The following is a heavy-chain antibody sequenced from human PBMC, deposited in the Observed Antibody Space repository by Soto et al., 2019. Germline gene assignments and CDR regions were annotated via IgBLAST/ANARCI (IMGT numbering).Heavy chain of an antibody. CDR1: GFIFNTYW. CDR3: ARGAGIGDY. V-gene: IGHV3-7*04. J-gene: IGHJ4*02. Sequence: DVQLVESGGDLVQPGGSLRLSCAASGFIFNTYWMSWVRQAPGKGLEWLANIKEDGSENYYVDSIKGRFTISRDNSKNSLYLQLNGLRDEDTAVYYCARGAGIGDYWGQGTLVTVSS. CDR2: IKEDGSEN. D-gene: IGHD3-16*01.